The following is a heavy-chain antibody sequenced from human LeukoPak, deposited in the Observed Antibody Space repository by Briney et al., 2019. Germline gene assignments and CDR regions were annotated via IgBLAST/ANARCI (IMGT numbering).Heavy chain of an antibody. J-gene: IGHJ4*02. CDR1: GFNLSPYG. CDR2: INTDGSST. CDR3: ARDSAVDTAMGDY. V-gene: IGHV3-74*01. D-gene: IGHD5-18*01. Sequence: PGGSLRLSCEGAGFNLSPYGMNWVRQAPGKGLVWVSRINTDGSSTSYADSVKGRFTISRDNAKNTLYLQMNSLRAEDTAVYYCARDSAVDTAMGDYWGQGTLVTVSS.